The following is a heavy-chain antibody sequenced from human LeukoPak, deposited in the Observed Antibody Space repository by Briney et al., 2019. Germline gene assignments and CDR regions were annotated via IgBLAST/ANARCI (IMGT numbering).Heavy chain of an antibody. D-gene: IGHD3-22*01. J-gene: IGHJ4*02. CDR3: ASGVHASSGYYYGY. Sequence: PGKSLRLSCAASGFTFSSYSMNWVRQAPGKGLEWVSSISSSSSYIYYADSVKGRFTISRDNAKNSLYLQMNSLRAEDTAVYYCASGVHASSGYYYGYWGQGTLVTVSS. CDR1: GFTFSSYS. CDR2: ISSSSSYI. V-gene: IGHV3-21*01.